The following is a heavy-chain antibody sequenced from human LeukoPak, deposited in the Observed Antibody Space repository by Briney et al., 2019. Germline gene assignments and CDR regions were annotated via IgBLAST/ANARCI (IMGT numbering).Heavy chain of an antibody. D-gene: IGHD3-22*01. CDR3: AKDRLVNYYDSSGLGAFDI. V-gene: IGHV3-23*01. CDR1: GFTFTNYA. Sequence: PGGSLRLSCAASGFTFTNYAMSWVRQAPWKGLEWVSAISGSGGSTFYADSVKGRLTISRDNSKNTLYLQMNSLRAEDTAVYYCAKDRLVNYYDSSGLGAFDIWGQGTMVTVSS. J-gene: IGHJ3*02. CDR2: ISGSGGST.